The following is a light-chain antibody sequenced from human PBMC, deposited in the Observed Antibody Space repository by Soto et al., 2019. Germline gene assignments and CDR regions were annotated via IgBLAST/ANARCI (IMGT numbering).Light chain of an antibody. CDR2: KAS. CDR1: QSISSW. Sequence: DIQMTQSPSTLSASVGDRVTITCRASQSISSWLAWYKQKPGKVPKVLIYKASSLESGVPSRFSGSGSGTEFTLTISSLQPDDFATYYCQQYNSHSGTFGQGTKVDIK. J-gene: IGKJ1*01. V-gene: IGKV1-5*03. CDR3: QQYNSHSGT.